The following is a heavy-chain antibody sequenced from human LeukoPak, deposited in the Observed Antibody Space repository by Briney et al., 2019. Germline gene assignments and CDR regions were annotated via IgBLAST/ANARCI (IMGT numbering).Heavy chain of an antibody. Sequence: SETLSLTCAVSVASITSGSYYWCWIRQPAGKGLEWIGRIHTSGTTNYNPSLKSRVTISADTSKNQFSLKLTSVTAADTAVYYCARDGDYGGYEYWGQGTLVTVSS. CDR3: ARDGDYGGYEY. CDR1: VASITSGSYY. J-gene: IGHJ4*02. CDR2: IHTSGTT. V-gene: IGHV4-61*02. D-gene: IGHD4-17*01.